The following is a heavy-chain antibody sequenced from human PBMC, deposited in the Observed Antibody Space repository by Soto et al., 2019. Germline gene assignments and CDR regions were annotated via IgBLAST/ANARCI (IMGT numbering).Heavy chain of an antibody. J-gene: IGHJ4*02. CDR2: ISWNSGSI. D-gene: IGHD2-15*01. Sequence: GGSLRLSCAASGFTFDDYAMHWVRQAPGKGLEWVSGISWNSGSIGYADSVKGRFTISRDNAKNSLYLQMNSLRAEDTALYYCAKGGWARYCSGGSCPYYFDYWGQGT. V-gene: IGHV3-9*01. CDR1: GFTFDDYA. CDR3: AKGGWARYCSGGSCPYYFDY.